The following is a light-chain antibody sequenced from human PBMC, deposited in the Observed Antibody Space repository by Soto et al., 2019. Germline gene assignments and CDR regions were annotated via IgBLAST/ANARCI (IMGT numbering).Light chain of an antibody. J-gene: IGKJ1*01. CDR2: GAT. CDR3: QKYNNWPRK. Sequence: DIVITQSPSRLALSPVGRATISCIASQSVSILLAWYQQKPGQAPRLLIHGATTRATGIPARFSGSGSGTEFTLTISSLQSEDFAVYYCQKYNNWPRKCGKGTTVDIK. V-gene: IGKV3-15*01. CDR1: QSVSIL.